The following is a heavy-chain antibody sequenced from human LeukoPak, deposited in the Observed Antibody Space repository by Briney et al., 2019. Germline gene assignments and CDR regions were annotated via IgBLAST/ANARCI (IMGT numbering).Heavy chain of an antibody. Sequence: SETLSLTCTVSGGSISSYYWSWSRQPPGKGLEWIGYIYYSGSTNYNPSLKSRVTMSVDTSKNQFSLKLSSVTAADTAVYYCARHKDHFDSGGAFEIWGRGTMVTVSS. J-gene: IGHJ3*02. CDR3: ARHKDHFDSGGAFEI. CDR2: IYYSGST. V-gene: IGHV4-59*01. D-gene: IGHD3-22*01. CDR1: GGSISSYY.